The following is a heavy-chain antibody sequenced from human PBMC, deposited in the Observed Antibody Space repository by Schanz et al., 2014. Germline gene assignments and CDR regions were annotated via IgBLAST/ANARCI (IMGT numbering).Heavy chain of an antibody. D-gene: IGHD3-9*01. Sequence: QVQLVQSAPEVKKPGVSVKVSCKASGYTFTSYGITWVRQAPGQGLEWMGRIIPILDKTNYAQKFQGRVTMTADKATSTVYMEVSGLRSEDTAVYYCAKVDRTRYYAMDVWGQGTTVTVSS. J-gene: IGHJ6*02. V-gene: IGHV1-69*04. CDR2: IIPILDKT. CDR1: GYTFTSYG. CDR3: AKVDRTRYYAMDV.